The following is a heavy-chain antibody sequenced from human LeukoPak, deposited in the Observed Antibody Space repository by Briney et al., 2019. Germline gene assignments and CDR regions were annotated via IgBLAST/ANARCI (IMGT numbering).Heavy chain of an antibody. CDR1: GYTFTSYD. Sequence: ASVKVSCKASGYTFTSYDINWVGQATGQGLEWMGGMNANSGKTGYAQKFQGRVTMTRNTSISTAYMELSSLRSEDTAVYYCARSVAVAGTRDYWGQGPLVTVSS. CDR2: MNANSGKT. D-gene: IGHD6-19*01. V-gene: IGHV1-8*01. J-gene: IGHJ4*02. CDR3: ARSVAVAGTRDY.